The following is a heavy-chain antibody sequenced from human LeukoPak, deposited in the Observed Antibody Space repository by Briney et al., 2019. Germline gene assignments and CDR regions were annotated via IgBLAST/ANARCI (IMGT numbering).Heavy chain of an antibody. Sequence: SVTVSCTASGGTFSSYAISWVRQAPGQGLEWMGGIIPIFGTANYAQKFQGRVTITADESTSTAYMELSSLRSEDTAVYYCARVPTYYDFWSGYYPNWFDPWGQGTLVTVSS. CDR3: ARVPTYYDFWSGYYPNWFDP. J-gene: IGHJ5*02. CDR2: IIPIFGTA. CDR1: GGTFSSYA. D-gene: IGHD3-3*01. V-gene: IGHV1-69*13.